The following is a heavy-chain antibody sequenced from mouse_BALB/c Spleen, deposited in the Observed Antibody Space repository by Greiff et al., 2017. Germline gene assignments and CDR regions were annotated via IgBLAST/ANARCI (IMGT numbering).Heavy chain of an antibody. CDR3: ARNKGTGTFDY. CDR1: GFSLSRYS. V-gene: IGHV2-2*02. Sequence: QVQLKESGPGLVAPSQSLSITCTVSGFSLSRYSVHWVRQSPGKGLEWLGVIWSGGSTDYNAAFISRLSISKDNSKSQVFFKMNSLQANDTAIYYCARNKGTGTFDYWGQGTTLTVSS. J-gene: IGHJ2*01. CDR2: IWSGGST. D-gene: IGHD4-1*01.